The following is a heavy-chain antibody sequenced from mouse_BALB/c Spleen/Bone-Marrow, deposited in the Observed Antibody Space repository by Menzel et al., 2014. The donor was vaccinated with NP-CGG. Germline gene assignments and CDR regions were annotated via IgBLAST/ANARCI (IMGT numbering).Heavy chain of an antibody. CDR2: ILPGGDNT. CDR3: ARGNPFDF. Sequence: VKVVESGGELMKPGASVKISCKATGYTFSNYWIQWVKQRPGHGPEWIGEILPGGDNTNYNEKFKGKATFTADTSSNTAYMQLSSLTSEDSAVYYCARGNPFDFWGQGTTLTVSS. J-gene: IGHJ2*01. CDR1: GYTFSNYW. V-gene: IGHV1-9*01.